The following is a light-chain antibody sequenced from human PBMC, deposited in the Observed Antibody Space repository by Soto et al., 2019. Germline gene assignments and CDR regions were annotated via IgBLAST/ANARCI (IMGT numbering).Light chain of an antibody. CDR2: DAS. V-gene: IGKV3-15*01. CDR3: QQYDNCPRT. CDR1: QSVRSN. J-gene: IGKJ1*01. Sequence: EKVMTQSPATLSVSPGERATLSCRASQSVRSNLAWYQQKPGQPPRLLIYDASTRATRIPSRFSGSGSGTEFTLTISSLQSEDFAVYYCQQYDNCPRTFGQGTRVDFK.